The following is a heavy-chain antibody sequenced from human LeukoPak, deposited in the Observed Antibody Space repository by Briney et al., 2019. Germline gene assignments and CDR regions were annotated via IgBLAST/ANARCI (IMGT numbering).Heavy chain of an antibody. V-gene: IGHV3-23*01. CDR1: GFTFSSYA. CDR3: AKEAYYYDSSGYYYPGYFQH. CDR2: ISGSGGST. D-gene: IGHD3-22*01. Sequence: GGSLRLSCAASGFTFSSYAMSWVRQAPGKGLEWVSAISGSGGSTYYADSVKGWFTISRDNSKNTLYLQMNSLRAEDTAVYYCAKEAYYYDSSGYYYPGYFQHWGQGTLVTVSS. J-gene: IGHJ1*01.